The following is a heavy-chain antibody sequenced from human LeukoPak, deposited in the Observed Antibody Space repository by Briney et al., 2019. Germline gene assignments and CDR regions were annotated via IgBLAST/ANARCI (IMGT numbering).Heavy chain of an antibody. CDR1: GFTFSSYG. V-gene: IGHV3-30*02. J-gene: IGHJ4*02. Sequence: GGSLRLSCAASGFTFSSYGMHWVRQAPGKGLEWVAFIRYDGSNKYYADSVKGRFTISRDKSQNTLYLQMNSLRAEDTAIYYCARTDYGSGSYSDYWGQGTLVTVSS. D-gene: IGHD3-10*01. CDR2: IRYDGSNK. CDR3: ARTDYGSGSYSDY.